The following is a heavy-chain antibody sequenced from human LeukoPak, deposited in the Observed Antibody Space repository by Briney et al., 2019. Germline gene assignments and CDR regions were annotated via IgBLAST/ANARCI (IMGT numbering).Heavy chain of an antibody. V-gene: IGHV4-39*02. Sequence: SETLSLTCTVSGGSISSSTYYWGWIRQPPGKGLEWIGAIYYTGTTYYNPSLRSRVTVSVDTSKNHFSLNLRSVTAADTALYYCASAPRQASIGGLDYWGQGALVTVSS. CDR3: ASAPRQASIGGLDY. CDR1: GGSISSSTYY. J-gene: IGHJ4*02. CDR2: IYYTGTT. D-gene: IGHD3-16*01.